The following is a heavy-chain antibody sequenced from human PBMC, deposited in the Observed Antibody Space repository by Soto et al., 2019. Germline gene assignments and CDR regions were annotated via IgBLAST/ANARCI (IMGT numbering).Heavy chain of an antibody. CDR2: ISGSRSAT. Sequence: EVQLLESGGSLVQPGGSLRLSCAASGFSFSTYAMGWVRQAPGKGLEWVSAISGSRSATYYADPVKGRFTISRDNSKDTLYLQMNSLRAGDTAVFYCAKNIKGTGTTVIYDSWGQGSLVTVSS. V-gene: IGHV3-23*01. CDR3: AKNIKGTGTTVIYDS. D-gene: IGHD1-7*01. J-gene: IGHJ4*02. CDR1: GFSFSTYA.